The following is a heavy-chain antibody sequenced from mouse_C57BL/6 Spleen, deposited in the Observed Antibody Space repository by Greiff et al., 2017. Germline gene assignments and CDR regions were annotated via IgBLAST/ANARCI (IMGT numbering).Heavy chain of an antibody. CDR1: GFPLTSYG. D-gene: IGHD2-4*01. V-gene: IGHV2-2*01. CDR2: IWRGGST. J-gene: IGHJ3*01. CDR3: ARNRDDYDGGFAY. Sequence: VQLQQSGPGLVQPSQSLSITCTVSGFPLTSYGVHWVRQSPGKGLEWLGVIWRGGSTDYNAAFISRLSISKDNSKSKIFYKMNSLQADDTAIDYCARNRDDYDGGFAYWGQGTLVTVSA.